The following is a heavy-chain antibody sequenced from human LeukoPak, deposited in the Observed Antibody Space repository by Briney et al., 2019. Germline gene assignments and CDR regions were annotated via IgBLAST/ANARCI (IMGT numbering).Heavy chain of an antibody. J-gene: IGHJ4*02. Sequence: GGSLRLSCAASGFTFSSYGMHWVRQAPGKGLEWVAVIWYDGSNKYYADSVKGRFTISRDNSKNTLYLQMNSLRAEDTAVYYCAKDYPYSSSPRLDYWGQGTLVTVSS. V-gene: IGHV3-33*06. CDR2: IWYDGSNK. CDR1: GFTFSSYG. D-gene: IGHD6-13*01. CDR3: AKDYPYSSSPRLDY.